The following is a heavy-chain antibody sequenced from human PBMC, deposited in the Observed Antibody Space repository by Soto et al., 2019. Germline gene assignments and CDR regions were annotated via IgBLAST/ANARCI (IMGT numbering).Heavy chain of an antibody. J-gene: IGHJ4*02. CDR2: IFSSDSSA. CDR3: GTWRGSSWFDY. V-gene: IGHV5-51*01. Sequence: RESLKISCKASGFKFSSYSLGWVRHMPGKGLQWMGNIFSSDSSAKYSPSFVGQVTISVDRSINTAYLQWSSLKASDTAIYYCGTWRGSSWFDYWGPGTLVTVSS. CDR1: GFKFSSYS. D-gene: IGHD2-2*01.